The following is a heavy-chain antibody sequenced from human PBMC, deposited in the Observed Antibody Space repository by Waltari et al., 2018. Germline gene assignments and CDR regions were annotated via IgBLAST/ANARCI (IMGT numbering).Heavy chain of an antibody. CDR3: AKSLPQYSIAAAGFDY. V-gene: IGHV4-34*01. CDR1: GGYFSGYY. CDR2: INHSGST. Sequence: QVQLQQWGAGLLKPSETLSLTCAVYGGYFSGYYWSWIRQPPGKGLEWIVEINHSGSTNYNPSLKSRVTISVDTSKNQFSLKLSSVTAADTAVYYCAKSLPQYSIAAAGFDYWGQGTLVTVSS. J-gene: IGHJ4*02. D-gene: IGHD6-13*01.